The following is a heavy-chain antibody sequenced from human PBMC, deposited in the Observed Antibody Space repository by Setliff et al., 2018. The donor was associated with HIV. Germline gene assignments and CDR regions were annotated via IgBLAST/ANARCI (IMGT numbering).Heavy chain of an antibody. V-gene: IGHV1-69*05. Sequence: GASVKVSCKASGGTFSNYAISWVRQAPGQGLEWMGGIIPIFGSINYAQKFQGRVTITTDESTSTAYMELSSLRSEDTAVHYCARVPNQELYFYGMDVWGQGTTVTVSS. CDR1: GGTFSNYA. D-gene: IGHD1-7*01. CDR3: ARVPNQELYFYGMDV. J-gene: IGHJ6*02. CDR2: IIPIFGSI.